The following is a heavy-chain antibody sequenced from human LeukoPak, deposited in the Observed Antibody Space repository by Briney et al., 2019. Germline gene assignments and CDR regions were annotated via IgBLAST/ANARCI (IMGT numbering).Heavy chain of an antibody. CDR3: ARDRASYYYDSSGQPLDAFDI. V-gene: IGHV7-4-1*02. CDR1: GYTFTTYA. D-gene: IGHD3-22*01. J-gene: IGHJ3*02. CDR2: INTNSGNP. Sequence: WASVKVSCKAPGYTFTTYAMNWVRQAPGQGLEWMGWINTNSGNPTYAQGFTGRFVFSLDTSVSTTYLQISSLKAEDTAVYYCARDRASYYYDSSGQPLDAFDIWGQGTMVTVSS.